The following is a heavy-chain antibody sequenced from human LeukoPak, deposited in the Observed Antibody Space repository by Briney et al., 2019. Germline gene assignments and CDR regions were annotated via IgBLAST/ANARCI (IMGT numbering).Heavy chain of an antibody. CDR1: GVTFSSYS. Sequence: GGSLRLSCADSGVTFSSYSMKWGRQAPGKGGEWGSSISSSCIYIYYADSVNARFTISRDNAKNSLYLQMHSLRADDTAVYYCARENDAILTDDAFDIWGQGTMVTVSS. J-gene: IGHJ3*02. D-gene: IGHD3-9*01. V-gene: IGHV3-21*01. CDR3: ARENDAILTDDAFDI. CDR2: ISSSCIYI.